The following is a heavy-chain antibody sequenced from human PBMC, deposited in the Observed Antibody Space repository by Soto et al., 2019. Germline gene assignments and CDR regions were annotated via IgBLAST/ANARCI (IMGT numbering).Heavy chain of an antibody. V-gene: IGHV3-48*02. CDR1: GFTFSSYS. Sequence: EVQLVESGGGLVQPGGSLRLSCAASGFTFSSYSMNWVRQAPGEGLEWVSYISSSSSTIYYADSVKGRFTISRDNAKNSLYLQMNSLRDEDTAVYYCARELLSSGWYNWFDPWGQGTLVTVSS. CDR2: ISSSSSTI. J-gene: IGHJ5*02. D-gene: IGHD6-19*01. CDR3: ARELLSSGWYNWFDP.